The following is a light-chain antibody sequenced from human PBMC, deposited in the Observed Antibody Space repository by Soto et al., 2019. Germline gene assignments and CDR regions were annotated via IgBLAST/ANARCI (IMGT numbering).Light chain of an antibody. Sequence: EIVMTQSPATLSVSPGERATLSCRASQSVCTNLAWYQQKSGQAPRLLIYGASTRAAGIPARFSGSGSGTEFTLTISSLQSEDFAVYYCQQSNNWPPYTFGQGTKLEIK. V-gene: IGKV3-15*01. J-gene: IGKJ2*01. CDR3: QQSNNWPPYT. CDR2: GAS. CDR1: QSVCTN.